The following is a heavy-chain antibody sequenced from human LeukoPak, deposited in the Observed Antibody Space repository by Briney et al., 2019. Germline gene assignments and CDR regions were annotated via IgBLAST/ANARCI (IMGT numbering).Heavy chain of an antibody. CDR2: INPNSGGT. J-gene: IGHJ4*02. D-gene: IGHD3-3*01. CDR1: GYTFTGYF. CDR3: ARLIGITIFVGGAALDY. Sequence: ASVKVSCKASGYTFTGYFIHWVRQAPGQGLEWMGWINPNSGGTNYAQKFQGRVTMTRDTSISTAYMELSRLRSDDTAVYYCARLIGITIFVGGAALDYWGQGTLVTVSS. V-gene: IGHV1-2*02.